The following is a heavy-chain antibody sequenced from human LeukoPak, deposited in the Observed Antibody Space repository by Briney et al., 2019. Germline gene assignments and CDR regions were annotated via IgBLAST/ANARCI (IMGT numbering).Heavy chain of an antibody. CDR1: GFTFSSSA. V-gene: IGHV3-23*01. Sequence: GGSLRLSCAASGFTFSSSAMSWVRQAPGKGLEWVSSISGSGGSTYYADSVKGRFTISRDNSKNTLYLQMNSLRAEDTAVYYCAGRGSGSYFDYWGQGTLVTVSS. CDR3: AGRGSGSYFDY. D-gene: IGHD3-10*01. CDR2: ISGSGGST. J-gene: IGHJ4*02.